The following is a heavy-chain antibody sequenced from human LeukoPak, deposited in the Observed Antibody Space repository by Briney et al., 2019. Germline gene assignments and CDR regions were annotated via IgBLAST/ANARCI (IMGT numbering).Heavy chain of an antibody. V-gene: IGHV3-72*01. CDR1: GFTFSDHY. J-gene: IGHJ4*02. D-gene: IGHD1-26*01. Sequence: GGSLRLSCASSGFTFSDHYMDWVRQAPGKGLEWVGRIRNKANSYTTEYAASVKGRFTISRDDSKNSLYLQMNSLKCEDTAVYYCAREWDSGSYYLGYFDYWGQGTLVTVSS. CDR3: AREWDSGSYYLGYFDY. CDR2: IRNKANSYTT.